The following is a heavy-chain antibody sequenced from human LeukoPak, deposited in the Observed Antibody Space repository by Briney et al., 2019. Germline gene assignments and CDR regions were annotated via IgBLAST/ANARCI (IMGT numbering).Heavy chain of an antibody. Sequence: GGSLRLSCTVSGFTVSSNSMSWVRQAPGKGLEWVSFIYSDNTHYSNSVKGRFTISRDNSKNTLYLQMNSLRAEDTAVYYCARRAGAYSHPYDYWGQGTLVTVSS. V-gene: IGHV3-53*01. CDR2: IYSDNT. CDR1: GFTVSSNS. J-gene: IGHJ4*02. D-gene: IGHD4/OR15-4a*01. CDR3: ARRAGAYSHPYDY.